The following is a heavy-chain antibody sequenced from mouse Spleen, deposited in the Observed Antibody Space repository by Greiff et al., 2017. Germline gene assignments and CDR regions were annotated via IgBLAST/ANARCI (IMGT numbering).Heavy chain of an antibody. D-gene: IGHD2-3*01. CDR2: IFPGSGNT. Sequence: VMLVESGPELVKPGASVKISCKASGYSFTSYYIHWVKQRPGQGLEWIGWIFPGSGNTKYNEKFKGKATLTADTSSSTAYMQLSSLTSEDSAVYFCARDGYYSWFAYWGQGTLVTVSA. CDR1: GYSFTSYY. V-gene: IGHV1-66*01. J-gene: IGHJ3*01. CDR3: ARDGYYSWFAY.